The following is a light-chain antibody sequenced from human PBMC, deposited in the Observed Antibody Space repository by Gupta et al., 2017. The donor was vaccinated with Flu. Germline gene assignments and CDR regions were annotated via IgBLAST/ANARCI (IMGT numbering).Light chain of an antibody. V-gene: IGLV1-47*01. Sequence: QSVLTPSPSAPGTPGPRATISCSGTSSSVGWYFVSSCQVRPGTGHRPHIRQHSQPPPGVPDRCSGANTCTSASLVVSGLRAEDQADYYCAVWDDSLNGHWVFGGGTKLTVL. J-gene: IGLJ3*02. CDR2: QHS. CDR1: SSSVGWYF. CDR3: AVWDDSLNGHWV.